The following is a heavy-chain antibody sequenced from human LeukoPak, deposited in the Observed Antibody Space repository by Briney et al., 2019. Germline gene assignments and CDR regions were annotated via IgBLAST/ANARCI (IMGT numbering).Heavy chain of an antibody. CDR1: GFTFSSYG. CDR2: ISYDGSNK. Sequence: GRSLRLSCAASGFTFSSYGMDWVRQAPGKGLGWVAVISYDGSNKYYADSVKGRFTISRDNSKNTLYLQMNSLRAEDTAVYYCAKDIRRLQLERLGDYWGQGTLVTVSS. D-gene: IGHD1-1*01. J-gene: IGHJ4*02. V-gene: IGHV3-30*18. CDR3: AKDIRRLQLERLGDY.